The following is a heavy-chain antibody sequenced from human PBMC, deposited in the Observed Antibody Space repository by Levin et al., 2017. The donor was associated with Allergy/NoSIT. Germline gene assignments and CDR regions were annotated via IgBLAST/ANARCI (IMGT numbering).Heavy chain of an antibody. CDR2: ISGSGGSA. CDR3: AKDLGGLHFDSSGYYLRFGKYFQH. Sequence: QRGESLKISCAASGFTFSSYAMSWVRQAPGKGLEWVSAISGSGGSAYYADSVKGRFTISRDNSKNTLYVQMNSLRAEDTAVYYCAKDLGGLHFDSSGYYLRFGKYFQHWGQGTLVTVSS. D-gene: IGHD3-22*01. J-gene: IGHJ1*01. V-gene: IGHV3-23*01. CDR1: GFTFSSYA.